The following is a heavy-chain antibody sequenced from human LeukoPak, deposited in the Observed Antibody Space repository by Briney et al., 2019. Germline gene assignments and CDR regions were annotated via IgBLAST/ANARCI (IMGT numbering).Heavy chain of an antibody. J-gene: IGHJ4*02. D-gene: IGHD5-12*01. CDR3: ARRLTRIDDY. Sequence: GGSLRLSCAASGITLSNYGMSWVRQAPGKGLEWVSAISGSGGSTYYADSVKGRFTISRDNSKNTLYLQMNSLRAEDTAVYYCARRLTRIDDYWGQGTLVTVSS. CDR2: ISGSGGST. V-gene: IGHV3-23*01. CDR1: GITLSNYG.